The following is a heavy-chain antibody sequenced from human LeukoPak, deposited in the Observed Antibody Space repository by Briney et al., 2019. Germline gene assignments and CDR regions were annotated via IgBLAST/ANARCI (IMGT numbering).Heavy chain of an antibody. CDR3: AGHPLYSYGPAPFDY. Sequence: GESLKISCKGSGYSFTSYWIGWVRQMPGKGLEWMGIIYPGDSDTRYSPSFQGQVTISADKSISTAYLQWSSLKASDTAMYYCAGHPLYSYGPAPFDYWGQGTLVTVSS. CDR1: GYSFTSYW. V-gene: IGHV5-51*01. CDR2: IYPGDSDT. J-gene: IGHJ4*02. D-gene: IGHD5-18*01.